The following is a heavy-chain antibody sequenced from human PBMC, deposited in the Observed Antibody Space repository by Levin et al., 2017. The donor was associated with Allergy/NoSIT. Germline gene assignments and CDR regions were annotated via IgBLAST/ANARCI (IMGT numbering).Heavy chain of an antibody. CDR1: GFTFSNAW. J-gene: IGHJ6*02. D-gene: IGHD6-13*01. V-gene: IGHV3-15*01. CDR2: IKSKTDGGTT. CDR3: TTEGQQLPDTLKPYYYYDGMDV. Sequence: GGSLRLSCAASGFTFSNAWMSWVRQAPGKGLEWVGRIKSKTDGGTTDYAAPVKGRFTISRDDSKNTLYLQMNSLKTEDTAVYYCTTEGQQLPDTLKPYYYYDGMDVWGQGTTVTVSS.